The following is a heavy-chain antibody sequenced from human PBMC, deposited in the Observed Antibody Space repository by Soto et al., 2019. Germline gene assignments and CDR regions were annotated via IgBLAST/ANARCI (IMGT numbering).Heavy chain of an antibody. D-gene: IGHD3-16*01. V-gene: IGHV3-23*01. CDR1: GFTFSTSA. Sequence: GGSLRLSCEASGFTFSTSAMSWVRQAPGKGLEWVSSISGSGLRTYYADSVKGRFTISRDNSKNTLFLQIDNLRGEDRARYSCAKVPTLFGEDLTYEYYYGVEVWGQGTTVTVSS. CDR2: ISGSGLRT. J-gene: IGHJ6*02. CDR3: AKVPTLFGEDLTYEYYYGVEV.